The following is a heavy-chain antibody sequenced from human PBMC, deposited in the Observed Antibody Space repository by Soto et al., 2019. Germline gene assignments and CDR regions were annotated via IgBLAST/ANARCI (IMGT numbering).Heavy chain of an antibody. CDR3: VRDSVYDSSDYNWVPAFDY. Sequence: QPGGSLRLSCAASGFTFSNYWMSWVRQAPGKGLEWVANIKEEGSQTSSVDSVKGRFTIARDNAKNSVYLQMSSLRAEDTAVYYCVRDSVYDSSDYNWVPAFDYWGQGALVTVSS. CDR2: IKEEGSQT. CDR1: GFTFSNYW. D-gene: IGHD3-22*01. J-gene: IGHJ4*02. V-gene: IGHV3-7*01.